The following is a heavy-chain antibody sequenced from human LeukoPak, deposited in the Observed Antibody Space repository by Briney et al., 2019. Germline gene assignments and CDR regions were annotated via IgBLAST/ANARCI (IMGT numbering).Heavy chain of an antibody. CDR2: INSDGSST. V-gene: IGHV3-74*01. D-gene: IGHD3-16*01. Sequence: PGGSLRLSCAASGFTFSSYWMHWVRQAPGKGLVWVSRINSDGSSTSYADSVKGRFTISRDNAKNTLYLQMNSLRAEDTAVYYCAKRRSRNMITFGGVENWFDPWGQGTLVTVSS. J-gene: IGHJ5*02. CDR1: GFTFSSYW. CDR3: AKRRSRNMITFGGVENWFDP.